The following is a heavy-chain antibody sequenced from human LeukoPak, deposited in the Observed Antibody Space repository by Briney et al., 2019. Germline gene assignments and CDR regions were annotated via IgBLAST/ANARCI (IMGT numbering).Heavy chain of an antibody. CDR2: IYPGDSDT. J-gene: IGHJ6*03. Sequence: GESLKISCKGSGYSFTSYWIGWVRQMPGKGLEWMGIIYPGDSDTRYSPSFQGQVTISADKSISSAYLQWSSLKASDTAMYYCARRVTGPSYYHYMDVWGKGTTVTVSS. V-gene: IGHV5-51*01. CDR1: GYSFTSYW. D-gene: IGHD1-20*01. CDR3: ARRVTGPSYYHYMDV.